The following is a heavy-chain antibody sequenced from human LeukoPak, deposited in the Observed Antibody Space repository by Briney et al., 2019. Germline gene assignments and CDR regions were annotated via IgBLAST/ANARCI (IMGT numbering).Heavy chain of an antibody. Sequence: GRSLTLSCAASEFTFTTYGMHWVRQAPGKGLEWVAFIYYDGSNIYYADYVKGRFTISRDISKNTLYLQMDSLRAEDMAVYYCARASSMRGSSGWYNWFDPWGQGTLVTVSS. CDR1: EFTFTTYG. CDR2: IYYDGSNI. D-gene: IGHD6-19*01. J-gene: IGHJ5*02. V-gene: IGHV3-30*03. CDR3: ARASSMRGSSGWYNWFDP.